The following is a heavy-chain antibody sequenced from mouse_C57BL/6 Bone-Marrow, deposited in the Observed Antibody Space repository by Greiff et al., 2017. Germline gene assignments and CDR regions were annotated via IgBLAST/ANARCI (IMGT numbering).Heavy chain of an antibody. J-gene: IGHJ2*01. CDR1: GFTFTDYY. CDR2: IRNKANGYTT. CDR3: ARSHYEYDASDY. Sequence: EVMLVESGGGLVQPGGSLSLSCAASGFTFTDYYMSWVRQPPGKALEWLGFIRNKANGYTTEYSASVKGRFTISRDNSQSILYLQMNALRAEDSATYYCARSHYEYDASDYWGQGTTLTVSS. V-gene: IGHV7-3*01. D-gene: IGHD2-4*01.